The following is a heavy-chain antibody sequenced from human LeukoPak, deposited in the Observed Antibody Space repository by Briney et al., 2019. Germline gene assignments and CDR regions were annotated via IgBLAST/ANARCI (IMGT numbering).Heavy chain of an antibody. CDR1: GGSISSNNYY. CDR2: IYTSGTT. CDR3: TRRGGS. D-gene: IGHD5-24*01. J-gene: IGHJ5*02. Sequence: SETLSLTCTVSGGSISSNNYYWNWIRQPAGKGLEWIGRIYTSGTTNYNPSLKSRVTISIDTSKNQFSLKLNSVTAADTAVYYCTRRGGSWGQGTLVTVST. V-gene: IGHV4-61*02.